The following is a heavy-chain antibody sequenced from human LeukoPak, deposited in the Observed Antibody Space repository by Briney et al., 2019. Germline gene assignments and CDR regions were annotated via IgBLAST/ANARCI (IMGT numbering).Heavy chain of an antibody. CDR2: IKQDGSEK. CDR1: GFTFISYS. V-gene: IGHV3-7*01. D-gene: IGHD2-15*01. CDR3: ARVYCSSGSCYSRRQEIFDY. Sequence: GGPLRLSCAASGFTFISYSMNWVRQAPGKGLEGVANIKQDGSEKYYVDSVKGRFTNSRDNAKNSLYLQMNSLRAEDTAVYYCARVYCSSGSCYSRRQEIFDYWGQGALVTVAS. J-gene: IGHJ4*02.